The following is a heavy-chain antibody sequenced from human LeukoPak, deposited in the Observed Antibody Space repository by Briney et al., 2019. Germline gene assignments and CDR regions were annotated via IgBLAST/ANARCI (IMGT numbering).Heavy chain of an antibody. D-gene: IGHD1-14*01. J-gene: IGHJ6*03. V-gene: IGHV4-30-4*07. CDR2: IYYSGST. CDR1: GGSISSGGYS. CDR3: ARVHRPDYYMDV. Sequence: NTSGTLSLTCAVSGGSISSGGYSWSWIRQPPGKGLEWIGYIYYSGSTYYNPSLKSRVTISVDTSKNQFSLKLSSVTAADTAVYYCARVHRPDYYMDVWGKGTTVTLSS.